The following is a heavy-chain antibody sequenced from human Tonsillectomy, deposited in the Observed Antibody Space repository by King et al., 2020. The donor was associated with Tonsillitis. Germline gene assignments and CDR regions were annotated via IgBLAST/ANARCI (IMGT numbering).Heavy chain of an antibody. V-gene: IGHV3-23*04. CDR3: AKERLIYVFDY. CDR1: GFTFSSYA. D-gene: IGHD6-25*01. J-gene: IGHJ4*02. CDR2: VSGRDDST. Sequence: VQLVESGGGLVQPGGSLRLSCAASGFTFSSYAMSWVRQAPGKGLEWVSAVSGRDDSTYYADSVKGRFTISRDNSKNKLYLQMNSLRVEDTAVYYCAKERLIYVFDYWGQGTLVTVSS.